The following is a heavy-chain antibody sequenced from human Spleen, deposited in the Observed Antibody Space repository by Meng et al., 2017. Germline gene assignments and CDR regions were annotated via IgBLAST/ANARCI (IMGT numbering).Heavy chain of an antibody. D-gene: IGHD3-22*01. CDR2: VSYSGNT. CDR1: GGSISSYY. CDR3: ARESYDRSGYYPH. Sequence: SETLSLTCTVSGGSISSYYWSWIRQPPGKGLEWIGSVSYSGNTYYNPSLQSRVIISIDMSKNQFSLKLSSVTAADTAMYYCARESYDRSGYYPHWGQGTLVTVSS. V-gene: IGHV4-39*07. J-gene: IGHJ4*02.